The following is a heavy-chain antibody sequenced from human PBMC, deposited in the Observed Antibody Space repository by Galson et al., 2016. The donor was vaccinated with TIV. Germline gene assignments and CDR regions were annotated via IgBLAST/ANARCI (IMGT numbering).Heavy chain of an antibody. CDR1: GYIFTERS. D-gene: IGHD5-12*01. CDR2: VDPDNGET. Sequence: VKVSCKVSGYIFTERSIHWVRQAPGERPEWVGRVDPDNGETLYAEKFQGRVTMAADTSGVTAFMELSNLRSEDTAFFYCTTGGGSSGSYYFDFWGLGTLVTVSS. CDR3: TTGGGSSGSYYFDF. J-gene: IGHJ4*02. V-gene: IGHV1-69-2*01.